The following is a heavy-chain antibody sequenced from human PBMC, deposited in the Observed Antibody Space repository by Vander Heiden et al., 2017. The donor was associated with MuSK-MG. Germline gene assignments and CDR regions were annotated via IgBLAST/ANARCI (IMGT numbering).Heavy chain of an antibody. CDR1: GFIFSSYS. J-gene: IGHJ4*02. CDR2: IRSTGTTI. V-gene: IGHV3-48*02. CDR3: ARQSSGWTSPDY. Sequence: DVQLVESGGGLVQPGGSLSLSCAASGFIFSSYSMNWVRQAPGKGLEWISFIRSTGTTIYYADSVKGRFTISRDNDNNSLYLQMSRLRDEDTAVYYCARQSSGWTSPDYWGQGTLVTVST. D-gene: IGHD6-19*01.